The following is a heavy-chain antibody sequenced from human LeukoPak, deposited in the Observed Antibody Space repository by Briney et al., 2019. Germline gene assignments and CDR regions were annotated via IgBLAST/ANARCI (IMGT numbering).Heavy chain of an antibody. CDR1: GYTFTSYD. CDR2: MNPNSGNT. CDR3: ARENLLEFGVVSKTYDY. V-gene: IGHV1-8*01. D-gene: IGHD3-3*01. J-gene: IGHJ4*02. Sequence: PEASVKVSCKASGYTFTSYDINWVRQATGQGLEWMGWMNPNSGNTGYAQKFQGRVTMTRNTSISTAYMELSRLRSDDTAVYYCARENLLEFGVVSKTYDYWGQGTLVTVSS.